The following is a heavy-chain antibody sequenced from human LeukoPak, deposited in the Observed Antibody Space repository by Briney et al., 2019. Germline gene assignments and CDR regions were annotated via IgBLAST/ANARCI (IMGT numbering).Heavy chain of an antibody. Sequence: STTYAQKFQGRVTMTRDTSTSTVHMELSSLRSEDTAVYYCARDRGYYASSGYYYFDYWGQGTLVTVSS. CDR2: ST. V-gene: IGHV1-46*01. CDR3: ARDRGYYASSGYYYFDY. J-gene: IGHJ4*02. D-gene: IGHD3-22*01.